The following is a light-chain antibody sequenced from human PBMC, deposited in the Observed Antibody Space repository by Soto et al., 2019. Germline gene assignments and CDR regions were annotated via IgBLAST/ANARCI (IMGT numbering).Light chain of an antibody. CDR1: QSVSSN. CDR2: GAS. J-gene: IGKJ1*01. CDR3: QQYDSSPKT. Sequence: EIVMTQSPPTLSVSPGRRATLACRASQSVSSNLAWYQQKPGQAPRILIYGASTRATGIPDRFSGSGSGTDFTLTISRLETEDFAVYYCQQYDSSPKTFGQGTKVDIK. V-gene: IGKV3-15*01.